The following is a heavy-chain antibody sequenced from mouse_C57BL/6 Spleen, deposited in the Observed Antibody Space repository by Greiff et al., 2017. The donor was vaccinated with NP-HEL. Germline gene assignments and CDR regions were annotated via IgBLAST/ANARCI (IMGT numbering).Heavy chain of an antibody. V-gene: IGHV1-81*01. CDR1: GYTFTSYG. D-gene: IGHD2-2*01. CDR3: ARGGYDGDYYAMDY. J-gene: IGHJ4*01. Sequence: VQLQESGAELARPGASVKLSCKASGYTFTSYGISWVKQRTGQGLEWIGEIYPRSGNTYYNEKFKGKATLTADKSSSTAYMELRSLTSEDSAVYFCARGGYDGDYYAMDYWGQGTSVTVSS. CDR2: IYPRSGNT.